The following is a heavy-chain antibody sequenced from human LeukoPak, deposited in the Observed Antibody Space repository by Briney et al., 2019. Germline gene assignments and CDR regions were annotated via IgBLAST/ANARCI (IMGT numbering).Heavy chain of an antibody. CDR3: ARAMVTGFDY. D-gene: IGHD5-18*01. Sequence: GESLKSSWKGSGCSFTSYWIGWVRPMAGKGVEGMGIIYPGDSDTRYSPSFQGQVTISADKSISTAYLQWSSLKASDTAMYYCARAMVTGFDYWGQGTLVTVSS. CDR2: IYPGDSDT. V-gene: IGHV5-51*01. CDR1: GCSFTSYW. J-gene: IGHJ4*02.